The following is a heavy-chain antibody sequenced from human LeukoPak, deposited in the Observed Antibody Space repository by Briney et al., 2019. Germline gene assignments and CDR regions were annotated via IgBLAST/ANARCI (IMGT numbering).Heavy chain of an antibody. CDR1: GYTFTSYG. Sequence: GASVEVSCKASGYTFTSYGISWVRQAPGQGLEWMGWISAYNGNTNYAQKLQGRVTMTTDTSTSTAYMELRSLRSDDTAVYYCARDPTIYNYYGSGSSYWFDPWGQGTLVTVSS. J-gene: IGHJ5*02. V-gene: IGHV1-18*01. CDR2: ISAYNGNT. CDR3: ARDPTIYNYYGSGSSYWFDP. D-gene: IGHD3-10*01.